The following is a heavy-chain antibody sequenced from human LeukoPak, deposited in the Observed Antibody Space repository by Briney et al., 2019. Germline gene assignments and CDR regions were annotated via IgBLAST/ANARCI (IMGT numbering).Heavy chain of an antibody. V-gene: IGHV3-30*18. D-gene: IGHD2-2*01. CDR3: AHERDIVVVPAAMSRPLDY. J-gene: IGHJ4*02. CDR1: GFTFSSYG. Sequence: GRSLRLSCAASGFTFSSYGMHWVRQAPGKGLEWVAVISYDGSNKYYADSVKGRFTISRDNSKNTLYLQMNSLSAEDTAVYYCAHERDIVVVPAAMSRPLDYWGQGTLVTVSS. CDR2: ISYDGSNK.